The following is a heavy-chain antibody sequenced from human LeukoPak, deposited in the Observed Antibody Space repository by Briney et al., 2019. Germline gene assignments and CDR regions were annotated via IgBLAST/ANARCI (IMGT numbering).Heavy chain of an antibody. D-gene: IGHD1-26*01. J-gene: IGHJ4*02. CDR3: AKADTGGNYFDH. V-gene: IGHV3-23*01. CDR2: IDVGGGNT. CDR1: GFTFSSCA. Sequence: PGGSLRHSCVASGFTFSSCAMSWVRKAPGKGLEWVSAIDVGGGNTYYADSVKGRFTFSRDNFKNTLHLQMNSLRAEDTAVYYYAKADTGGNYFDHWGQGTLVTVSS.